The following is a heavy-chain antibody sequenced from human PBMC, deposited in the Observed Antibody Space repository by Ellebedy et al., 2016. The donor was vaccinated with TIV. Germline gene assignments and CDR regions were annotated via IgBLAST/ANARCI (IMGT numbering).Heavy chain of an antibody. CDR1: GFTFTTYW. D-gene: IGHD1-26*01. Sequence: GESLKISCAASGFTFTTYWMHWVREAPGKGLVWVSRINVDGSNTNYADSVKSRFTISRDNAKNMVYLQMNSLRAEDSAVYHCTRDLVGATSDFWGQGTLVTVSA. J-gene: IGHJ4*02. V-gene: IGHV3-74*01. CDR2: INVDGSNT. CDR3: TRDLVGATSDF.